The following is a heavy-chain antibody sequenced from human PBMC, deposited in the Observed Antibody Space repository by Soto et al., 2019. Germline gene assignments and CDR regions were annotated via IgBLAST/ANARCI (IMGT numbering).Heavy chain of an antibody. J-gene: IGHJ5*02. Sequence: QVQLVQSGAEVKKPGSSVKVSCKASGGTFSSYTVNWVRQAPGQGLEWMGGLIPMFATAGYAQKFQGRLTITADESTNTGLMELSSPTSEDTATYYCARDGHFDFWRDPGFDPWGQGTLVTVSS. CDR2: LIPMFATA. V-gene: IGHV1-69*01. CDR3: ARDGHFDFWRDPGFDP. CDR1: GGTFSSYT. D-gene: IGHD3-3*01.